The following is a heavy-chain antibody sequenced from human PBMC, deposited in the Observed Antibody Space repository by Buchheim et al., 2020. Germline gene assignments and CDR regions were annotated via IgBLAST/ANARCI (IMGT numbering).Heavy chain of an antibody. Sequence: EVQLLESGGGLVQPGGSLRLSCAASGFTFSNFAMNWVRQAPGKGLEWVSGISGSGGTTYHADSVKGRLTISRDNSKNTLYLQMNSLRDEDTAVYYCAKDRSVFGVITHFDYWGQGTL. CDR1: GFTFSNFA. V-gene: IGHV3-23*01. J-gene: IGHJ4*02. CDR2: ISGSGGTT. D-gene: IGHD3-3*01. CDR3: AKDRSVFGVITHFDY.